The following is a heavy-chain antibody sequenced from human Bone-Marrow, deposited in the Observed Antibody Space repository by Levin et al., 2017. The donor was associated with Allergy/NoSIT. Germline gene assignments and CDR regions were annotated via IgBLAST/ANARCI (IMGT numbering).Heavy chain of an antibody. J-gene: IGHJ4*02. Sequence: GSLRLSCTVSGGSISSYYWSWIRQPPGKGLEWIGYIYYSGSTNYNPSLKSRVTISVDTSKNQFSLKLSSVTAADTAVYYCARGIVVVPAASAYFDYWGQGTLVTVSS. V-gene: IGHV4-59*01. CDR3: ARGIVVVPAASAYFDY. CDR2: IYYSGST. D-gene: IGHD2-2*01. CDR1: GGSISSYY.